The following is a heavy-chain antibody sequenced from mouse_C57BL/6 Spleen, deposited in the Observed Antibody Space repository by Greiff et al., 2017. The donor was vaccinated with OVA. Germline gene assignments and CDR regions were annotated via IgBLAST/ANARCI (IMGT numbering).Heavy chain of an antibody. J-gene: IGHJ2*01. CDR2: IDPANGNT. CDR1: GFTIKNTS. CDR3: ARRTFDY. V-gene: IGHV14-3*01. Sequence: VQLQQSVAELVRPGASVKLSCTASGFTIKNTSMHWVKQRPEQGLEWIGRIDPANGNTKYAPKFQGKATITADTSSNTAYLQLSSRTSVDTAINYCARRTFDYWGQGTTLTVSS.